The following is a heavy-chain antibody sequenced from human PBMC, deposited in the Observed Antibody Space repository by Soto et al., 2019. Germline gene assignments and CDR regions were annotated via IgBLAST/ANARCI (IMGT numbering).Heavy chain of an antibody. J-gene: IGHJ4*02. CDR2: VYYSGTT. D-gene: IGHD5-18*01. CDR3: ASRGYRYGYFDY. CDR1: GGSISSFY. V-gene: IGHV4-59*08. Sequence: SETLSLTCTVSGGSISSFYWTWIRQPPGKGLEWVGFVYYSGTTNYNPSLRSRVTISVDTSKKQFSLKLSSVTAADTAVYYCASRGYRYGYFDYWGQGTLVTVSS.